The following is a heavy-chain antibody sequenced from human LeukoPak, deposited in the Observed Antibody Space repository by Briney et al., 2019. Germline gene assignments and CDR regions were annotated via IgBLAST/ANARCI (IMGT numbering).Heavy chain of an antibody. CDR3: ARDTSSYFDY. Sequence: PGGSLRLYCAASGFAFSSNRMHWVRQAPGKGLVWVAGIKSDGGTTNYADSVKGRFTISRDNAKNTLFLQMDSLRAEDTAVYFCARDTSSYFDYWGQGTLVTVSS. V-gene: IGHV3-74*01. CDR1: GFAFSSNR. D-gene: IGHD3-22*01. CDR2: IKSDGGTT. J-gene: IGHJ4*02.